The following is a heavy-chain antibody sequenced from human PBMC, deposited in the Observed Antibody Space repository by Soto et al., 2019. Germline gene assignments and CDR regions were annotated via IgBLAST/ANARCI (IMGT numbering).Heavy chain of an antibody. Sequence: SETLSLTCPVSGGSISSYYWSWIRQPPGKGLEWIGYIYYSGSTNYNPSLKSRVTISVDTSTNQFSLKLSSVTAADTAVYYCARDLLGCSSTSCKGYGMDVWGQGTTVTVSS. CDR2: IYYSGST. J-gene: IGHJ6*02. V-gene: IGHV4-59*01. D-gene: IGHD2-2*01. CDR3: ARDLLGCSSTSCKGYGMDV. CDR1: GGSISSYY.